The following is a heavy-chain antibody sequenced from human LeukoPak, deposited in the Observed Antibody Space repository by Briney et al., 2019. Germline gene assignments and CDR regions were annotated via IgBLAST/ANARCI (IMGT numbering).Heavy chain of an antibody. J-gene: IGHJ6*03. CDR1: GGSIISYY. V-gene: IGHV4-59*01. CDR2: IYYSGST. Sequence: SETLSLTCTVSGGSIISYYWSWIRQPPGKGLEWIGYIYYSGSTNYNPSLKSRVTISVDTSKNQFSLKLSSVTAADTAVYYCARERLVGATFYYYYYMDVWGKGTTVTVSS. D-gene: IGHD1-26*01. CDR3: ARERLVGATFYYYYYMDV.